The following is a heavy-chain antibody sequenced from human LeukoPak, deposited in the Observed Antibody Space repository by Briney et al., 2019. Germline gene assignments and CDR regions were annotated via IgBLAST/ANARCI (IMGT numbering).Heavy chain of an antibody. D-gene: IGHD2-8*01. CDR1: GFTFSSYA. Sequence: GGSLRLSCAASGFTFSSYAMHWVRQAPGKGLEWVAVISYDGSNKYYADSVKGRFTISRDNSKNTLYLQMNSLRAEDTAVYYCANPRMVYDLIYYFDYWGQGTLVTVSS. CDR2: ISYDGSNK. J-gene: IGHJ4*02. CDR3: ANPRMVYDLIYYFDY. V-gene: IGHV3-30-3*01.